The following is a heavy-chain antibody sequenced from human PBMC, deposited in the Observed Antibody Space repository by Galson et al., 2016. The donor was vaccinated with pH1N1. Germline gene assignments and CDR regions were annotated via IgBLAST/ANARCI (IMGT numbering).Heavy chain of an antibody. J-gene: IGHJ6*03. CDR3: ARDPGRPRLLYMDV. V-gene: IGHV3-21*01. CDR2: ITSNSFHI. CDR1: GFTFTAYS. D-gene: IGHD1-26*01. Sequence: SLRLSCAASGFTFTAYSMNWVRQAPGKGLEWVASITSNSFHIYYTDSVRGRFTVSRDNAKNSLYLHMNSLSAEDTAVYYCARDPGRPRLLYMDVWGKGTTVTVSS.